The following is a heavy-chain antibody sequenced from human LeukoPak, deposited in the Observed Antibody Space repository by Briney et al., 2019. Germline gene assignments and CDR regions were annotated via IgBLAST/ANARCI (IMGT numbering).Heavy chain of an antibody. J-gene: IGHJ4*02. CDR1: GFTFSSYS. D-gene: IGHD3-3*01. CDR3: AKGPRGFWSGYKN. V-gene: IGHV3-21*04. Sequence: GGSLRLSCAASGFTFSSYSMNWVRQAPGKGLEWVSSISSSSSYIYYADSVKGRFTISRDNSKDSLYLQMNSLRTEDTALYYCAKGPRGFWSGYKNWGQGTLVTVSS. CDR2: ISSSSSYI.